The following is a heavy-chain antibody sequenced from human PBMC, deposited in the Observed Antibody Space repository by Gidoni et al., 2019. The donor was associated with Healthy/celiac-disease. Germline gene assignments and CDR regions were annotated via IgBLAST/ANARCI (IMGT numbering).Heavy chain of an antibody. CDR1: GGTFSSYA. CDR2: IIPILGIA. Sequence: QVQLVQSGAEVKKPGSSVKVSCKASGGTFSSYAISWVRQAPGQGLEWMGRIIPILGIANYAQKFQGRVTITADKSTSTAYMELSSLRSEDTAVYYCARGDSVGGWSGALDYWGQGTLVTVSS. J-gene: IGHJ4*02. V-gene: IGHV1-69*04. CDR3: ARGDSVGGWSGALDY. D-gene: IGHD6-19*01.